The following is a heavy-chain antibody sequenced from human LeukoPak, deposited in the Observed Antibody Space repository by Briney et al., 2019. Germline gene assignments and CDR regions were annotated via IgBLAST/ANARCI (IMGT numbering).Heavy chain of an antibody. CDR1: GFTFCNCA. D-gene: IGHD3-10*01. CDR2: VSYDGANK. Sequence: GGSLRLSCGASGFTFCNCAMHWVRQAPGKGLEWVAVVSYDGANKYYTDSVKGRFTISRDNSKNTLYLQMNSLRADDTAVYYCARDYYGSGSYGYFDYWGQGTLVTVSS. J-gene: IGHJ4*02. V-gene: IGHV3-30*04. CDR3: ARDYYGSGSYGYFDY.